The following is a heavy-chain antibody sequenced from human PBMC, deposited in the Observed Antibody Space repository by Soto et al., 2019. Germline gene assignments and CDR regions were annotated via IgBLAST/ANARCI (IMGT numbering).Heavy chain of an antibody. Sequence: SVKRYCKPSGFTLTVAPGRWGRKARGQRLEWIGWIVVGSGNTNYAQKFQERVTITRDMSTSTAYMELSSLRSEDTAVYYCAARPIFGVVIYGMDVWGQGTTVTVSS. D-gene: IGHD3-3*01. CDR2: IVVGSGNT. V-gene: IGHV1-58*01. CDR1: GFTLTVAP. J-gene: IGHJ6*02. CDR3: AARPIFGVVIYGMDV.